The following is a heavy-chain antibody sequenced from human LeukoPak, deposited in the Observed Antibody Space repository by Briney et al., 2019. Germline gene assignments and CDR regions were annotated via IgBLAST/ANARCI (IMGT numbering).Heavy chain of an antibody. Sequence: GGPLRLSCAASGFTFSSYWMSWVRQAPGKGLEWVANINPDGSSTYHVDSVQGRFTISRDNAKNSLYLQMISLRVEDTAVYYCARAINSNFDYWGQGTLVTVSS. V-gene: IGHV3-7*04. CDR3: ARAINSNFDY. D-gene: IGHD4-23*01. CDR2: INPDGSST. CDR1: GFTFSSYW. J-gene: IGHJ4*02.